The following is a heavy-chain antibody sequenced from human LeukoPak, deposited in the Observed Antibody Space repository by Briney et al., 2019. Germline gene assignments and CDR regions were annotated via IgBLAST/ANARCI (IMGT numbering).Heavy chain of an antibody. CDR3: ARTDGYNYWWYFDL. J-gene: IGHJ2*01. CDR1: GGSFSGYY. V-gene: IGHV4-34*01. D-gene: IGHD5-24*01. CDR2: INHSGST. Sequence: SETLSLTCAVYGGSFSGYYWSWLRQPPGKGLEWIGEINHSGSTNYNPSLKSRVTISVDTSKNQFSLKLSSVTAADTAVYYCARTDGYNYWWYFDLWGRGTLVTVCS.